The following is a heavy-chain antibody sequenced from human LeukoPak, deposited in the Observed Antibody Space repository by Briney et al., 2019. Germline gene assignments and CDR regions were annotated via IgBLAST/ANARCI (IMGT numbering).Heavy chain of an antibody. D-gene: IGHD6-19*01. CDR1: GYSFTSYD. CDR2: MNPNSGNT. Sequence: ASVKVSCKASGYSFTSYDVNWVRQATGQGPEWMGWMNPNSGNTGYAQKFQGRVSMTRNTSISTAYMELSSLRSEDSAVYYCARGASGGGWYGNDYWGQGTLVTVSS. CDR3: ARGASGGGWYGNDY. V-gene: IGHV1-8*01. J-gene: IGHJ4*02.